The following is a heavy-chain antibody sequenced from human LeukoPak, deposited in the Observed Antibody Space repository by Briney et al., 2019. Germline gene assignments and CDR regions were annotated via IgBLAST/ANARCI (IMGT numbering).Heavy chain of an antibody. J-gene: IGHJ4*02. CDR3: ARLRYDSSGYVY. Sequence: RGESLKISCKGSGSSFTNYWISWVRQLPGKGLEWMGRIDPSDSYTKYSPSFQGHVTISVDKSISTAYLQWSSLKASDSAMYYCARLRYDSSGYVYWGQGTLVTVSS. V-gene: IGHV5-10-1*01. CDR2: IDPSDSYT. D-gene: IGHD3-22*01. CDR1: GSSFTNYW.